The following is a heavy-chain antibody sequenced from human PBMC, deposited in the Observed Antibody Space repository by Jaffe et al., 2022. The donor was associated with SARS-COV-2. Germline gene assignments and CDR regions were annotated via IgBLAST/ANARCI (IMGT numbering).Heavy chain of an antibody. CDR2: ISGSGGST. J-gene: IGHJ4*02. CDR3: AKGSAAPAAMFGQFDY. V-gene: IGHV3-23*01. D-gene: IGHD2-2*01. Sequence: EVQLLESGGGLVQPGGSLRLSCAASGFTFSSYAMSWVRQAPGKGLEWVSAISGSGGSTYYADSVKGRFTISRDNSKNTLYLQMNSLRAEDTAVYYCAKGSAAPAAMFGQFDYWGQGTLVTVSS. CDR1: GFTFSSYA.